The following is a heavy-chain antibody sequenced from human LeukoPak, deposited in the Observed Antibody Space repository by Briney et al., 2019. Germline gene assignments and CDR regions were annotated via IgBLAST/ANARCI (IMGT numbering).Heavy chain of an antibody. CDR3: ARDLASTSNWEFDF. CDR1: GYTFTDYY. CDR2: INPKSGGT. Sequence: ASVKVSCKASGYTFTDYYIQWVRQAPGQGLEWMGRINPKSGGTEDAQGSLGRVTMTRDTSISTAYMELTSLTSDDTAVYYCARDLASTSNWEFDFWGQGTPVTVS. V-gene: IGHV1-2*06. D-gene: IGHD7-27*01. J-gene: IGHJ4*02.